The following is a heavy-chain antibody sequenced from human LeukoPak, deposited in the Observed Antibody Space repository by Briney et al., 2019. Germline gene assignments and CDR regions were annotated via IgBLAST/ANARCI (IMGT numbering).Heavy chain of an antibody. CDR3: AGDRGESYAYCGGDCYSGSHAFDI. CDR2: IYTSGST. Sequence: PSQTLSLTCTVSGGSISSGSYYWSWIRQPAGKGLEWIGRIYTSGSTNYNPSLKSRVTISVDTSKNQFSLKLSSVTAADTAVYYCAGDRGESYAYCGGDCYSGSHAFDIWGQGTMVTVSS. V-gene: IGHV4-61*02. CDR1: GGSISSGSYY. J-gene: IGHJ3*02. D-gene: IGHD2-21*02.